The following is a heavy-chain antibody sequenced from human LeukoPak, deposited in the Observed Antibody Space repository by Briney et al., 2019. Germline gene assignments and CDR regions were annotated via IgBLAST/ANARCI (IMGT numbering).Heavy chain of an antibody. Sequence: SETLSLTCTVSGGSISSYYWSWIRQPPGKGLEWIGYIYYSGSTNYNTSLKSRVTISVDTSKNQFSLKLSSVTAADTAVYYCARDCSSTSCHEDYYYYYGMDVWGQGTTVIVS. D-gene: IGHD2-2*01. CDR2: IYYSGST. CDR1: GGSISSYY. J-gene: IGHJ6*02. CDR3: ARDCSSTSCHEDYYYYYGMDV. V-gene: IGHV4-59*01.